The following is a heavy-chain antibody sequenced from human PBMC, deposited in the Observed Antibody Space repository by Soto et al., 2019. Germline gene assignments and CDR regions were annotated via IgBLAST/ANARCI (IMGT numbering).Heavy chain of an antibody. D-gene: IGHD6-13*01. CDR2: ISGSGGST. CDR3: ARGFSAGKGSTPDF. V-gene: IGHV3-23*01. Sequence: PGGSLRLSCAASGFTFSSFAMSWVRQAPGKGLDWVSAISGSGGSTYSADSVKGRFTISRDNSKNTLYLQMSSLRAEDTAVYYSARGFSAGKGSTPDFWGQGSLVTVYS. J-gene: IGHJ4*02. CDR1: GFTFSSFA.